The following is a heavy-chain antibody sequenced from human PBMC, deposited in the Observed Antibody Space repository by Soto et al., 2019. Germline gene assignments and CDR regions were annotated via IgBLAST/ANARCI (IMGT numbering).Heavy chain of an antibody. D-gene: IGHD3-22*01. CDR3: ANVGEIQYYDIGY. J-gene: IGHJ4*02. Sequence: PGGSLRLSCVASGFTFSSYAMSWVRQAPGKGLEWVSAISGSGGSTYYADSVKGRFTISRDNSKNTLYLQMNSLRAEDTAVYYCANVGEIQYYDIGYWGQGTLVTVSS. V-gene: IGHV3-23*01. CDR2: ISGSGGST. CDR1: GFTFSSYA.